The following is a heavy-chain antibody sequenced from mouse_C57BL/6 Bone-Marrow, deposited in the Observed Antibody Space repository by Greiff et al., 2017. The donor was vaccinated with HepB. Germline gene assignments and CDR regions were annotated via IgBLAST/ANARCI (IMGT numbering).Heavy chain of an antibody. V-gene: IGHV1-78*01. CDR1: GYTFTDHT. CDR2: IYPRDGST. J-gene: IGHJ4*01. CDR3: ARHGNYYGSSWYAMDY. D-gene: IGHD1-1*01. Sequence: VQLQQSDAELVKPGASVKISCKVSGYTFTDHTIHWMKQRPEQGLEWIGYIYPRDGSTKYNEKFKGKATLTADKSSSTAYMQLNSLTSEDSAVYFCARHGNYYGSSWYAMDYWGQGTSVTVSS.